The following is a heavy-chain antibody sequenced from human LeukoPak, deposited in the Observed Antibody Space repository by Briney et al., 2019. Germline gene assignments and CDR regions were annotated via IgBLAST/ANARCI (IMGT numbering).Heavy chain of an antibody. CDR2: INHSGST. Sequence: PSETLSLTCAVYGGSFSGYYWSWIRQPPGKGLEWTGEINHSGSTNYNPSLKSRVTISVDTSKNQFSLKLSSVTAADTAVYYCAKVWGAVAGQKPYYFDYWGQGTLVTVSS. CDR1: GGSFSGYY. J-gene: IGHJ4*02. CDR3: AKVWGAVAGQKPYYFDY. V-gene: IGHV4-34*01. D-gene: IGHD6-19*01.